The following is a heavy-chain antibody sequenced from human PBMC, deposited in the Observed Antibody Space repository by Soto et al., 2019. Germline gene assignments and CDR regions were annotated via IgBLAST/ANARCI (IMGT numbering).Heavy chain of an antibody. Sequence: QVQLVQSGAEVKKPGSSVKVSCKASGGTFSSYAISWVRQAPGQGLEWMGGIIPIFGTANYAQKFQGRVKITADKSTSTAYMELSSLRSEDTAVYYCARGGYSSSPRLYYYYGMDVWGQGTTVTVSS. CDR1: GGTFSSYA. CDR2: IIPIFGTA. J-gene: IGHJ6*02. CDR3: ARGGYSSSPRLYYYYGMDV. D-gene: IGHD6-6*01. V-gene: IGHV1-69*06.